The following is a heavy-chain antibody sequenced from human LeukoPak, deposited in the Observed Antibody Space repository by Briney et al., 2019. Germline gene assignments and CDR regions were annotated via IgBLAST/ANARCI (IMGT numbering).Heavy chain of an antibody. Sequence: GGSLRLSCAASGFTFSKAWMSWVRQAPGKGLEWVGRIKSQTDGGTTDYAAPVKGRFSISRDDSKNTLYLQMNSLRAEDTAVYYCARLHGSGSLYYYYGMDVWGQGTTVTVSS. D-gene: IGHD3-10*01. CDR2: IKSQTDGGTT. V-gene: IGHV3-15*01. CDR1: GFTFSKAW. J-gene: IGHJ6*02. CDR3: ARLHGSGSLYYYYGMDV.